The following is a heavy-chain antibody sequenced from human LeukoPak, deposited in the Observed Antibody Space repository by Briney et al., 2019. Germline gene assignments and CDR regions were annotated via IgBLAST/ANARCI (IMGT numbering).Heavy chain of an antibody. V-gene: IGHV3-74*01. CDR2: INSDGGST. CDR3: AALRAAVAGTGIIG. Sequence: PAGGSLRLSCAASGFTFSSYWMHWVRPAPGKGLVWVSRINSDGGSTSYADSVKGRFTISRDNAKNTLYLQMNSLRAEDTAVYYCAALRAAVAGTGIIGWGQGTLVTVSS. CDR1: GFTFSSYW. J-gene: IGHJ4*02. D-gene: IGHD6-19*01.